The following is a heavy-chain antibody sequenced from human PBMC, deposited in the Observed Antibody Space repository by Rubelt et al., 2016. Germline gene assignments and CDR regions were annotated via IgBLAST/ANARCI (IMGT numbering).Heavy chain of an antibody. CDR3: AGGITIFGVASGYFDY. J-gene: IGHJ4*02. D-gene: IGHD3-3*01. V-gene: IGHV4-59*01. CDR2: IYYSGSP. Sequence: QVQLQESGPGLVKPSETLSLTCTVSGGSISSYYWSWIRQPPGKGLEWIGYIYYSGSPNYNPSLKSRVTISVDTSKNQFSLKLSSVTAADTAVYYCAGGITIFGVASGYFDYWGQGTLVTVSS. CDR1: GGSISSYY.